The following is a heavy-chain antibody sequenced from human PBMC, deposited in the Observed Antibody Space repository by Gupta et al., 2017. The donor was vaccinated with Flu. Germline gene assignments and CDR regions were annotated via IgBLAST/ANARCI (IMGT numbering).Heavy chain of an antibody. J-gene: IGHJ3*01. CDR3: ARTKSSGWYVGGFDV. D-gene: IGHD6-19*01. CDR2: ISSDGTTI. Sequence: EVQRVDSGGDLVQPGGSLRLSCAASGFTLSTYEMNWVRPAPGRGLEWVSYISSDGTTIYYADSVRGRFTISTDNAKNSLYLQMNSLRDEDTAVYYCARTKSSGWYVGGFDVWGQGTVVTVSS. CDR1: GFTLSTYE. V-gene: IGHV3-48*03.